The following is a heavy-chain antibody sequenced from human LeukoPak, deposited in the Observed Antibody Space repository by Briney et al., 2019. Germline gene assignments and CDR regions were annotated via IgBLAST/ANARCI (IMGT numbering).Heavy chain of an antibody. CDR3: ARLTVTTLNRWFDP. D-gene: IGHD4-17*01. Sequence: SEALSLTCTVSGGSISSSSYYWGWIRQPPGRGLEWIGSIYYSGSTYYNPSLKSRVTISVDTSKNQFSLKLSSVTAADTAVYYCARLTVTTLNRWFDPWGQGTLVTVSS. CDR2: IYYSGST. CDR1: GGSISSSSYY. J-gene: IGHJ5*02. V-gene: IGHV4-39*07.